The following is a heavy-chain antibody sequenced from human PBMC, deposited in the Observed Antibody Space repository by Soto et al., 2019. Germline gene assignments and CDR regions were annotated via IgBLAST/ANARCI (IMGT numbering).Heavy chain of an antibody. CDR2: ISAYNGNT. J-gene: IGHJ6*02. CDR1: GYTFTSYG. Sequence: GASVKVSCKASGYTFTSYGISWVRQAPGQGLEWMGWISAYNGNTNYAQKLQGRVTMTTDTSTSTAYMELRSLRSDDTAVYYCARFGVPAAIFGRNYYYGMDVWGQGTTVTVSS. CDR3: ARFGVPAAIFGRNYYYGMDV. D-gene: IGHD2-2*01. V-gene: IGHV1-18*01.